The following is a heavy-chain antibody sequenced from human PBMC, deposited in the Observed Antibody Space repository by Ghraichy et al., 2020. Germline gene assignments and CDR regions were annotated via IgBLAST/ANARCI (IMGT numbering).Heavy chain of an antibody. CDR3: TGQQQLAF. D-gene: IGHD6-13*01. J-gene: IGHJ4*02. CDR2: IRSNNYGGTQ. Sequence: GGSLRLSCRASGFTFANYAMGWVRQAPGGGLQWLAVIRSNNYGGTQEFAPSVKARFTISSDDSNSSVYLQMSNLKSEDSGIYYCTGQQQLAFWGQGTLVTFSS. CDR1: GFTFANYA. V-gene: IGHV3-49*04.